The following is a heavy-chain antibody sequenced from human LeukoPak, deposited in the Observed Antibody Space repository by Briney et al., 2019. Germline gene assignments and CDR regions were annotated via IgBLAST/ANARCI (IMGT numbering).Heavy chain of an antibody. D-gene: IGHD6-19*01. CDR1: GGSISSYY. Sequence: PSETLSLTCTVSGGSISSYYWSWIRQPPGKGLEWIGYIYYSGSTSYNPSLKSRVTISVDTSKNQFSLKLSSVTAADTAVYYCARAVIPGYSSGWYPRSSGGFDYWGQGTLVTVSS. CDR2: IYYSGST. J-gene: IGHJ4*02. V-gene: IGHV4-59*01. CDR3: ARAVIPGYSSGWYPRSSGGFDY.